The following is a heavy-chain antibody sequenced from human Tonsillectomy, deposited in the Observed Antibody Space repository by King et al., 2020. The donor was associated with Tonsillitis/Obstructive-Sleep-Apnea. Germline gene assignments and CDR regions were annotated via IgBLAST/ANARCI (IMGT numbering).Heavy chain of an antibody. J-gene: IGHJ3*02. V-gene: IGHV3-64D*06. CDR1: GFTFSSYA. CDR3: VKEEIVVDHDAFDI. Sequence: VQLVESGGGLVQPGGSLRLSCSASGFTFSSYAMHWVRQAPGKGLEYVSAISSNGGSTYYADSVKGRFTISRDNSKNTLYLQMSSLRAEDTAVYYCVKEEIVVDHDAFDIWGQGTMVTVSS. D-gene: IGHD2-15*01. CDR2: ISSNGGST.